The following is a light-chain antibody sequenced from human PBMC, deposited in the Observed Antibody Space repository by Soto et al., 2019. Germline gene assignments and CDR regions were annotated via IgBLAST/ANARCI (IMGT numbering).Light chain of an antibody. Sequence: QSVLTPPPSVSAAPGQKVTISCSGSSSNIENNYVSWYQQFPGTAPQLLIYDNNKRPSGIPDRLSGSKSGTSATLGITGLQTGDEADYYCGTWDSSLSAVVFGGGTKLTVL. J-gene: IGLJ3*02. V-gene: IGLV1-51*01. CDR3: GTWDSSLSAVV. CDR2: DNN. CDR1: SSNIENNY.